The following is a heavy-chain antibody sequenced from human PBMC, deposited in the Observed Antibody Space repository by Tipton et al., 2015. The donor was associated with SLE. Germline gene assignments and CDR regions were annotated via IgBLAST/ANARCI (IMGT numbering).Heavy chain of an antibody. Sequence: QVQLVQSGAEVKKPGASVKVSCKASGYTFTSYGISWVRQAPGQGLEWMGWISAYNGNTNYAQKLQGRVTITRNTSISTAYMELSSLRSEDTAVYYCARGHGSSSRDAFDIWGQGTMVTVSS. D-gene: IGHD6-6*01. V-gene: IGHV1-18*01. J-gene: IGHJ3*02. CDR3: ARGHGSSSRDAFDI. CDR2: ISAYNGNT. CDR1: GYTFTSYG.